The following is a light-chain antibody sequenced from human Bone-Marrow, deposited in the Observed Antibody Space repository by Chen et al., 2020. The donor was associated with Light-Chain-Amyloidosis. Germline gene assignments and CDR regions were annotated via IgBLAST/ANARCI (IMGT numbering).Light chain of an antibody. J-gene: IGKJ3*01. V-gene: IGKV3-20*01. CDR1: QSVSSSY. Sequence: EIVLTQSPGTLSLSPGERATLSCRASQSVSSSYLAWYQQTPGQAPRLLIYGASSRATGIPDRFSGSGSGTDFTLTISRLEPEDFAGYYCQQYGSSPTFGPGTKVDIK. CDR2: GAS. CDR3: QQYGSSPT.